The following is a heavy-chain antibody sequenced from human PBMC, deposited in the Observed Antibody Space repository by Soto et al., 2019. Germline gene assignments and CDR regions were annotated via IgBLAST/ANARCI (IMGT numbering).Heavy chain of an antibody. V-gene: IGHV4-59*01. D-gene: IGHD1-1*01. Sequence: SETLSLTCTVSGGSISSYFWSWIRQPPGKGLEWIGYIYYSGSTNYNPSLKSRVTISLDTSKNQFSLKLSSVTAADTAVYYCARAFLDPARGGWFDPWGQGTLVTVSS. CDR3: ARAFLDPARGGWFDP. J-gene: IGHJ5*02. CDR2: IYYSGST. CDR1: GGSISSYF.